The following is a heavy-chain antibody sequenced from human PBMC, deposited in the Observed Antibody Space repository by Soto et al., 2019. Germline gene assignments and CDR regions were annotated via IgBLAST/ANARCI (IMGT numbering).Heavy chain of an antibody. D-gene: IGHD3-22*01. V-gene: IGHV5-51*01. CDR1: GYTFANSW. CDR3: ARHPSSYFDNSGYYYRFDY. J-gene: IGHJ4*02. CDR2: IFPGDSDT. Sequence: EVQLVQSGPEVKKPGESLKISCKVSGYTFANSWIAWVRQMPGKGLEYMGIIFPGDSDTRYNPSFQGQVTISADKSISTAYLQWSSLKASDTAMYYCARHPSSYFDNSGYYYRFDYWGQGTLVTVSS.